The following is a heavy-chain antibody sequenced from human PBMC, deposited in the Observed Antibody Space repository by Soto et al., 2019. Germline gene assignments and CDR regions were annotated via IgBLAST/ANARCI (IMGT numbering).Heavy chain of an antibody. CDR2: ISAYNGHT. V-gene: IGHV1-18*01. J-gene: IGHJ3*02. CDR1: RYTFTNYG. D-gene: IGHD2-15*01. CDR3: VRDCSGDTCFSHSFDI. Sequence: QVQLLQSGAEVKRPGASVKVSCKASRYTFTNYGISWVRQAPGQGLEWMAWISAYNGHTKYAQKFQARVTLTTDTSTSTGNMDLRSLSSADTAMYYCVRDCSGDTCFSHSFDIWGQGTMVTVSS.